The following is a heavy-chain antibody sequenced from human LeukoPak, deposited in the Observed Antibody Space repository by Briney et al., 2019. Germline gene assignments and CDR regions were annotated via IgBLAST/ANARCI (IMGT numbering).Heavy chain of an antibody. CDR1: GYTFTSYD. CDR3: ARDPGGQWLVVGYYYMDV. Sequence: GASVKVSCKASGYTFTSYDINWVRQATGQGLEWMGWMNPNSGNTGYAQKFQGRVTMTRDMSTSTVYMELSSLRSEDTAVYYCARDPGGQWLVVGYYYMDVWGKGTTVTVSS. J-gene: IGHJ6*03. D-gene: IGHD6-19*01. V-gene: IGHV1-8*01. CDR2: MNPNSGNT.